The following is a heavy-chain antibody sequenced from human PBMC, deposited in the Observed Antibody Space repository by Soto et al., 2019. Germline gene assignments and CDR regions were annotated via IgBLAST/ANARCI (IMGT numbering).Heavy chain of an antibody. J-gene: IGHJ4*02. CDR1: GDSVSSNSAG. V-gene: IGHV6-1*01. Sequence: PSQTLSLTCAISGDSVSSNSAGWSWIRQSPSGGLEWLGRTYYRSQWYYEYAVSVKGRITINPDTSKNQFSLQLNSVTPEDTAVYYCVRFGSGWNYWGQGSMVTVSS. CDR2: TYYRSQWYY. CDR3: VRFGSGWNY. D-gene: IGHD6-19*01.